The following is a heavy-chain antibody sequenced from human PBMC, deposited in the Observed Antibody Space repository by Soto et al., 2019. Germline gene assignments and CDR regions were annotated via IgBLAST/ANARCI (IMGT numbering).Heavy chain of an antibody. CDR2: IKQDGSEK. J-gene: IGHJ4*02. CDR3: AREIMSSSWYYFDY. D-gene: IGHD6-13*01. V-gene: IGHV3-7*03. Sequence: EVQLVESGGGLVQPGGSLRLSCAASGFTFSSYWMSWVRQAPGKGLEWVANIKQDGSEKYYVDSVKGRFTISRDNAKNSLYLQMNGLRAEDSAVYYCAREIMSSSWYYFDYWGQGTLVTVSS. CDR1: GFTFSSYW.